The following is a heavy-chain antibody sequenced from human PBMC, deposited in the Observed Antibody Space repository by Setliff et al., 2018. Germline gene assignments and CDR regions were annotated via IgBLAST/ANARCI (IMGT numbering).Heavy chain of an antibody. CDR3: ASIDWGENFYNTDV. CDR1: GFAFSKYW. J-gene: IGHJ6*03. D-gene: IGHD7-27*01. V-gene: IGHV3-74*01. Sequence: GGSLRLSCGASGFAFSKYWMYWVRQVPGKGLVWVPRISPDGTITNYADSVKGRFTISRDNAKSTLYLQMSSLRGEDTAVYFCASIDWGENFYNTDVWGKGTTVTVSS. CDR2: ISPDGTIT.